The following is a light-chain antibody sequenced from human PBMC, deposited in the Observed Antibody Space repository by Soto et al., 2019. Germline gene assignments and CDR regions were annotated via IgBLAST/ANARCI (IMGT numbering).Light chain of an antibody. CDR3: QQSNSYPYS. CDR2: KAS. J-gene: IGKJ2*03. CDR1: QTIFSW. Sequence: IQMTQSPSTLSASVGDRVSITCRASQTIFSWLAWYQQRPGKAPSLLIYKASSLESGVPSRYSGSGSGTEFTLTISGLQPDDFATYYCQQSNSYPYSFGQGTKLEI. V-gene: IGKV1-5*03.